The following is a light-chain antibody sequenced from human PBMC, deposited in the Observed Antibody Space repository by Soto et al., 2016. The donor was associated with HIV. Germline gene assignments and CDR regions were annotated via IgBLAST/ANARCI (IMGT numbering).Light chain of an antibody. Sequence: DIQMTQSPSSLSASVGDRITITCRASQSISTYVNWYKQRPGKAPELLIYGASTLQSGVPSRFSGSGSGTYFTFTITSLQSEDIATYYCQRYDNLPITFGHGTRL. CDR2: GAS. CDR3: QRYDNLPIT. CDR1: QSISTY. V-gene: IGKV1-33*01. J-gene: IGKJ5*01.